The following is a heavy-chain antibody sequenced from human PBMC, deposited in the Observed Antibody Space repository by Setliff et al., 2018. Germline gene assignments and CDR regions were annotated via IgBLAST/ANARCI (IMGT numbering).Heavy chain of an antibody. Sequence: SETLSLTCTVSGGSISSGSYYWTWIRQPAGKGLEWIGQIYSSGSSNYNTSLKSRLTISMDTSKNQFSLRLTSVTAADTAVYYCARRGYYDSSGVDGFDIWGKGTTVTVSS. CDR2: IYSSGSS. J-gene: IGHJ6*04. CDR1: GGSISSGSYY. CDR3: ARRGYYDSSGVDGFDI. V-gene: IGHV4-61*09. D-gene: IGHD3-22*01.